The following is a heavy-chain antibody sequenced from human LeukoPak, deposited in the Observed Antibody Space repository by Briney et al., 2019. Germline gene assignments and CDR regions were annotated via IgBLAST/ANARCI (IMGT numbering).Heavy chain of an antibody. D-gene: IGHD2-21*01. Sequence: GGSLRHSCVGSGFTFSSHAMSWVRQAPEKGLEWVSGIYESGQTTHYADSVKGRFSISRDNSKNTLYLQMDSLRGEDTAIYYCAEDYRIGYSDHFDYWGQGALVTVSS. J-gene: IGHJ4*02. V-gene: IGHV3-23*01. CDR2: IYESGQTT. CDR3: AEDYRIGYSDHFDY. CDR1: GFTFSSHA.